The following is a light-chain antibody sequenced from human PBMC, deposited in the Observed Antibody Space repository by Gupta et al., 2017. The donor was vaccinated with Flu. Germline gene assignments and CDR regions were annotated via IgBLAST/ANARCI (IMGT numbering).Light chain of an antibody. V-gene: IGKV1-39*01. J-gene: IGKJ3*01. CDR2: AAS. CDR1: QDIGTY. CDR3: PQKFT. Sequence: DIQMTQSPSSLSASVGDRVTITCRASQDIGTYLSWVQQKPGKAPKLLIYAASTLQSGVPSRFSVSRSGTDFTPPIISLQLEDFGTYYCPQKFTFGPGTKVDIK.